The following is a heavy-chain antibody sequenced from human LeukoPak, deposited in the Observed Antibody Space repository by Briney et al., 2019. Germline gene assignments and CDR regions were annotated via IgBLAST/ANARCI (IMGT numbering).Heavy chain of an antibody. Sequence: GGSLRLSCAASGFSLSGYWMSWVRQAPGKGLEWVARLHADGSEKYYVDSVKGRFTISRDNAKNSLYLQMNSLRVEDTDVYYCARGGYSFDYLGQGTLVTVSS. V-gene: IGHV3-7*01. CDR3: ARGGYSFDY. CDR2: LHADGSEK. D-gene: IGHD5-12*01. CDR1: GFSLSGYW. J-gene: IGHJ4*02.